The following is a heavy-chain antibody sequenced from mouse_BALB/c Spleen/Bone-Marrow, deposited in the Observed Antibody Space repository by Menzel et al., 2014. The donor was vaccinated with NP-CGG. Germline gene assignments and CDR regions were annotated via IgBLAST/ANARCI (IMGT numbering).Heavy chain of an antibody. CDR1: GFTFGSYG. CDR2: ISSGGSYT. Sequence: EVQGGESGGDLVKPGGSLKLSCAASGFTFGSYGMSWVSQTPDKRLEWVATISSGGSYTYYPGSVKGRLNISRDNAKNTLCLQMSSLKSEDTAMYYCARPTSVVATGGSFDYWGQGTTLTVSS. V-gene: IGHV5-6*01. J-gene: IGHJ2*01. D-gene: IGHD1-1*01. CDR3: ARPTSVVATGGSFDY.